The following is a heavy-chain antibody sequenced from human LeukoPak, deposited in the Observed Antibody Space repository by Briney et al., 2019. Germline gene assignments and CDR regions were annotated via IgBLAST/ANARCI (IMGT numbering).Heavy chain of an antibody. CDR3: ARVSLVRRGLIAAARKGWFDP. J-gene: IGHJ5*02. CDR1: GASISTSGYF. D-gene: IGHD6-13*01. V-gene: IGHV4-39*07. Sequence: PSETLSLTCTVSGASISTSGYFWGWIRQPPGKGLEWIGTIDYSGSTYYNPSLKSRVTISLDTSKNQFSLKLSSVTAADTAVYYCARVSLVRRGLIAAARKGWFDPWGQGTLVTVSS. CDR2: IDYSGST.